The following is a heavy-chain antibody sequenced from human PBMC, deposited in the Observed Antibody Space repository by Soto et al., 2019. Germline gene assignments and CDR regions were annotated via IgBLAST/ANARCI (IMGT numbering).Heavy chain of an antibody. J-gene: IGHJ4*02. CDR2: ISGSGGST. D-gene: IGHD2-15*01. CDR3: AKETLVVVVAANDY. CDR1: GFTFSSYA. V-gene: IGHV3-23*01. Sequence: RGSLRLSCAASGFTFSSYAMSWVRQAPGKGLEWVSAISGSGGSTYYADSVKGRFTISRDNSKNTLYLQMNSLRAEDTAVYYCAKETLVVVVAANDYWGQGTLVTVSS.